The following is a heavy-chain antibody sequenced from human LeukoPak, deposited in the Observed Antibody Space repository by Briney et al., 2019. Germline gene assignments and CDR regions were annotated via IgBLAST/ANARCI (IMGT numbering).Heavy chain of an antibody. CDR1: GFTLSSYS. CDR2: ISSSSSYI. Sequence: GGSLRLSCAASGFTLSSYSMNWVRQAPGKGLEWVSSISSSSSYIYYADSVKGRFTISRDNAKNSLYLQMNSLRAEDTAVYYCARDFALTGYCSGGSCYDILGYYYMDVWGKGTTVTVSS. J-gene: IGHJ6*03. V-gene: IGHV3-21*04. D-gene: IGHD2-15*01. CDR3: ARDFALTGYCSGGSCYDILGYYYMDV.